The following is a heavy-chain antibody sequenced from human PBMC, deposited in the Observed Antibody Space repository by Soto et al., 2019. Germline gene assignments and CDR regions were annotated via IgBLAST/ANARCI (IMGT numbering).Heavy chain of an antibody. J-gene: IGHJ4*02. CDR3: AKDHGRWGSYPIDY. Sequence: EVQLLESGGGLVQPGGSLRLSCAASGFTFSSYAMSWVRQAPGKGLEWVSAISGSGGSTYYADSVKGRFTISRDNSKNTLYQQMNSLRAEDTAVYYCAKDHGRWGSYPIDYWGQGTLVTVSS. CDR2: ISGSGGST. V-gene: IGHV3-23*01. D-gene: IGHD1-26*01. CDR1: GFTFSSYA.